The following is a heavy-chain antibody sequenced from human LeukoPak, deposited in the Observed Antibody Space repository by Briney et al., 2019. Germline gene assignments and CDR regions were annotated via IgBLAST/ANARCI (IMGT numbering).Heavy chain of an antibody. Sequence: GGSLRLSCAASGFIFSSYAVSWVRQAPGKGLEWVSAISGSGDNTHYADSVKGRFTISRDNSKNTLYLQMNNLRAEDTAVYYCAKSAMTGYYGGFGFDNWGQGTLVTVSP. CDR2: ISGSGDNT. CDR3: AKSAMTGYYGGFGFDN. J-gene: IGHJ4*02. D-gene: IGHD3-9*01. V-gene: IGHV3-23*01. CDR1: GFIFSSYA.